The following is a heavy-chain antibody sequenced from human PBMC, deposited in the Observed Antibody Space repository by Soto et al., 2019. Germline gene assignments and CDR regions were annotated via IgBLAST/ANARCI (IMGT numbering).Heavy chain of an antibody. V-gene: IGHV3-48*02. CDR1: GITFSSYS. D-gene: IGHD5-18*01. Sequence: EVQLVESGGGLVQPGESLRLSCTASGITFSSYSMNWVRQAPGKGLEWLSYISSSKTTYADSVKGRFTISRDNAKNSVYLQINSLKDEDTAVYYCVGDQDVHTPMDQGNYWGRGTRVTVSS. CDR3: VGDQDVHTPMDQGNY. CDR2: ISSSKTT. J-gene: IGHJ4*02.